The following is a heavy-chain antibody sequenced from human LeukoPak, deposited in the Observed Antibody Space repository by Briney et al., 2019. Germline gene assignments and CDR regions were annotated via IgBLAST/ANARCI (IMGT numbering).Heavy chain of an antibody. J-gene: IGHJ4*02. CDR1: GFTFSSYV. D-gene: IGHD4-17*01. CDR3: AKDLAYGDYLPDY. Sequence: PGGSLRLSCAASGFTFSSYVMSWVRQAPGKGLEWVSAISGSGGSTYYADSVKGRFTISRDNSKNTLYLQMNSLRAEDTAVYYCAKDLAYGDYLPDYWGQGALVTVSS. CDR2: ISGSGGST. V-gene: IGHV3-23*01.